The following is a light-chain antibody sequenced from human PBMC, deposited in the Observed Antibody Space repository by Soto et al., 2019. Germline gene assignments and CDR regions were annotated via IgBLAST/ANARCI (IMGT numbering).Light chain of an antibody. CDR2: EGS. Sequence: QSALTQPASVSGSPGQSITISCTGSSSDVGSYNLVSWHQQYPGKAPKLMIYEGSKRPSGVSNRFSGSKSGNTASLTISGLQADDEAGYYCCSYAGRSTLVFGGGTKLTVL. V-gene: IGLV2-23*01. J-gene: IGLJ3*02. CDR1: SSDVGSYNL. CDR3: CSYAGRSTLV.